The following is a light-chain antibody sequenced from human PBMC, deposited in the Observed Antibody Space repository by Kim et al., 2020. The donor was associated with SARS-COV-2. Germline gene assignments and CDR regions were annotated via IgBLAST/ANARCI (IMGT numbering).Light chain of an antibody. CDR3: QQKYTALT. CDR2: GAS. V-gene: IGKV1-39*01. Sequence: SASVGDRVSITCRASQTIDTYLNWYHHKPGKAPKLLIFGASILQSGVPSRFSGSGSGTDFTLTIRSLQPEDFATYYCQQKYTALTFGQGTKVDIK. CDR1: QTIDTY. J-gene: IGKJ1*01.